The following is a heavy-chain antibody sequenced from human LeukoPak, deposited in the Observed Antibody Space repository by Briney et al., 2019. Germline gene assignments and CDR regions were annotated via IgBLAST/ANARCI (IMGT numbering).Heavy chain of an antibody. V-gene: IGHV3-23*01. CDR2: ISASGGST. J-gene: IGHJ3*02. CDR1: GFTFSSFA. CDR3: AKGFYDNSASGVFDI. D-gene: IGHD3-22*01. Sequence: GESLRLSCAASGFTFSSFATSWVRQAPGKGLEWVSGISASGGSTYYADSVKGRFTISRDNSKNTLYLQMSSLRAEDTAVYYCAKGFYDNSASGVFDIWGQGTMVTVSS.